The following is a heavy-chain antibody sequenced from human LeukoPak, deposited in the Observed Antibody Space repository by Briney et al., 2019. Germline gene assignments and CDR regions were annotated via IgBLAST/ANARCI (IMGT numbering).Heavy chain of an antibody. D-gene: IGHD2-15*01. CDR2: INPNSGGT. J-gene: IGHJ4*02. CDR3: ARVLGWETFSLYCSGGSCYSGPLDY. V-gene: IGHV1-2*06. CDR1: GYTFTGYY. Sequence: ASVKVSCKASGYTFTGYYMHWVRQASGQGLEWMGRINPNSGGTNYAQKFQGRVTMTRDTSISTAYMELSRLRSDDTAVYYCARVLGWETFSLYCSGGSCYSGPLDYWGQGTLVTVSS.